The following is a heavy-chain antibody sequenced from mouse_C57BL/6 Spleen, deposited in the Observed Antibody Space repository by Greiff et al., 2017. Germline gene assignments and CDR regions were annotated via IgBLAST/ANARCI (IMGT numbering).Heavy chain of an antibody. CDR1: GFSLTSYG. D-gene: IGHD2-1*01. Sequence: VQVVESGPGLVAPSQSLSITCTVSGFSLTSYGVSWVRQPPGKGLEWLGVIWGDGSTNYHSALISRLSISTNNSNRQVFIKLTSLHTDDTATYYCAKPIYYGNYYAMDYWGQGTSVTVSS. CDR2: IWGDGST. V-gene: IGHV2-3*01. J-gene: IGHJ4*01. CDR3: AKPIYYGNYYAMDY.